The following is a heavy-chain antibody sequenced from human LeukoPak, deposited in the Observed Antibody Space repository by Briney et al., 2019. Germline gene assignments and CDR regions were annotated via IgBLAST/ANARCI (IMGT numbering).Heavy chain of an antibody. CDR2: INPSGGST. CDR3: ARHGGGNQHDY. CDR1: GYTFTSYY. D-gene: IGHD4-23*01. V-gene: IGHV1-46*01. J-gene: IGHJ4*02. Sequence: ASVKVSCKASGYTFTSYYMHWVRQDPGQGLEWMGIINPSGGSTSYAQKFQGRVTMTRDTSTSTVYMELSSVRSEDTAVYYCARHGGGNQHDYWGQGTLVTVSS.